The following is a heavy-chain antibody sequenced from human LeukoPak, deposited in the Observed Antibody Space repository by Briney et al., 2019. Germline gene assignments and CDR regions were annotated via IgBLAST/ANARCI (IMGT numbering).Heavy chain of an antibody. CDR3: ARSRYNLDY. CDR1: GSTFSSYD. V-gene: IGHV3-33*01. Sequence: GGSLRLSCAASGSTFSSYDMHWVRQAPGKGPEWVAIIRYDGSNENYADSVKGRFTISRDNSKKTLYLQMNSLRAEDTAVYYCARSRYNLDYWGQGTLVTVSS. J-gene: IGHJ4*02. CDR2: IRYDGSNE. D-gene: IGHD5-24*01.